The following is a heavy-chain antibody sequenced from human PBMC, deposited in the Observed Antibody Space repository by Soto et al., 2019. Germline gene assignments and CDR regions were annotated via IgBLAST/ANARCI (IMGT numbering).Heavy chain of an antibody. CDR3: ARQYYDFWSGYLNYYYYYMDV. D-gene: IGHD3-3*01. J-gene: IGHJ6*03. V-gene: IGHV4-39*01. CDR1: GGSISSSSYY. Sequence: SETLSLTCTVSGGSISSSSYYWGWIRQPPGKGLEWIGSIYYSGSTYYNPSLKSRVTKSVDTSKNKFSLKLSSVTAADTAVYYCARQYYDFWSGYLNYYYYYMDVWGKGTTVTVSS. CDR2: IYYSGST.